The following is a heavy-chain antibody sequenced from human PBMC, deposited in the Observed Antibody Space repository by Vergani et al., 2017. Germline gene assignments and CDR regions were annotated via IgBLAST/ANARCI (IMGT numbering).Heavy chain of an antibody. D-gene: IGHD1-1*01. CDR1: GYSISSGYY. CDR3: ARHKINWNAFGY. Sequence: QVQLQESGPGLVKPSETLSLTCAVSGYSISSGYYWGRIRQPPGKGLEWIGSIYHSGSTYYNPSLKSRVTISVDTSKNQFSRKLSSVTAADTAVYYCARHKINWNAFGYWGQGTLVTVSS. CDR2: IYHSGST. V-gene: IGHV4-38-2*01. J-gene: IGHJ4*02.